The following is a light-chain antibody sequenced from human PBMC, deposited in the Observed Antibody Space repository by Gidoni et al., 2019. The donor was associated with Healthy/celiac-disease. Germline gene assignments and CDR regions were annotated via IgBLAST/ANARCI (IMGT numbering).Light chain of an antibody. J-gene: IGKJ2*01. CDR1: QSVSSC. CDR3: RQRNNWSYT. CDR2: DAS. Sequence: PATLSLSPWGKTTLSCRASQSVSSCLAWYQQKPGQAPRLLIYDASNRATSIPARLSGSGSGTDFTLTISSLEPEDFAVYYCRQRNNWSYTFGQGTKLEIK. V-gene: IGKV3-11*01.